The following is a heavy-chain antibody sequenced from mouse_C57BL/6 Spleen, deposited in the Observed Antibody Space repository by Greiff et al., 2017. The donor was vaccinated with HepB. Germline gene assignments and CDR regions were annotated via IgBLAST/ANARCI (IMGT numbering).Heavy chain of an antibody. CDR2: ISNGGGST. CDR1: GFTFSDYY. CDR3: ASSSWDAMDY. Sequence: DVQLQESGGGLVQPGGSLKLSCAASGFTFSDYYMYWVRQTPEKRLEWVAYISNGGGSTYYPDTVKGRFTISRDNAKNTLYLQMSRLKSEDTAMYYCASSSWDAMDYWGQGTSVTVSS. J-gene: IGHJ4*01. D-gene: IGHD1-1*01. V-gene: IGHV5-12*01.